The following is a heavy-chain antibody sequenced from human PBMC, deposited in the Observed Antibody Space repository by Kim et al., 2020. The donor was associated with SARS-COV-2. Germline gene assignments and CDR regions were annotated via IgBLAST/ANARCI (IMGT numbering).Heavy chain of an antibody. Sequence: SETLSLTCNVSGGSISSYYWSWVRQPPGKGLEWIGYIYNTGTTNYNPSLKSRVTISVDTFKSRFFLLLSSVTAADTAVYYCAKCESAYYYAMDVWGHGTTVTVSS. J-gene: IGHJ6*02. CDR1: GGSISSYY. V-gene: IGHV4-4*09. CDR3: AKCESAYYYAMDV. CDR2: IYNTGTT.